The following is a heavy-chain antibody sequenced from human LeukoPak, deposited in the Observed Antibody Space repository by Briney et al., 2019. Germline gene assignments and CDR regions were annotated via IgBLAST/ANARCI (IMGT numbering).Heavy chain of an antibody. D-gene: IGHD6-19*01. CDR2: FDPEDGET. V-gene: IGHV1-24*01. CDR1: EYTLTELS. Sequence: GASVKVSCKVSEYTLTELSMHWVRQAPGKGLEWMGGFDPEDGETIYAQKFQGRVTMTEDTSTDTAYMELSSLRAEDTALYYCATIAVAGTEDYFDYWGQGTLVTVSS. J-gene: IGHJ4*02. CDR3: ATIAVAGTEDYFDY.